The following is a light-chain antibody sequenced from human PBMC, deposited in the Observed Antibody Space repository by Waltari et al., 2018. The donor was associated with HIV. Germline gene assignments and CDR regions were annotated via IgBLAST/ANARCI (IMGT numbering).Light chain of an antibody. CDR3: SSYTSSSTLV. Sequence: QSALTQPASVSGSPGQSIPISCTGTSSDVGGYNYVSWYQQHPGKAPKLMIYEVSQRPAGVSHRFSGSKSSNTASLTISGLQAEDEADYYCSSYTSSSTLVFGGGTKLTVL. CDR1: SSDVGGYNY. V-gene: IGLV2-14*01. CDR2: EVS. J-gene: IGLJ3*02.